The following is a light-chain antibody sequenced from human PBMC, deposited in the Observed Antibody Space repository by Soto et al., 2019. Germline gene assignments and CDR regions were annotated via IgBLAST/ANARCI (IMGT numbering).Light chain of an antibody. CDR2: SNN. CDR3: AAWDDSLNGHFWV. V-gene: IGLV1-44*01. J-gene: IGLJ3*02. CDR1: SSNIGSNT. Sequence: QSVLTQPPSASGTPGQRVTISCSGSSSNIGSNTVNWYQQLPGTAPKLLIYSNNQRPSGVPDRFSGSKSGTSASLAISGLQSEDEADYYCAAWDDSLNGHFWVFGGGTKLTVL.